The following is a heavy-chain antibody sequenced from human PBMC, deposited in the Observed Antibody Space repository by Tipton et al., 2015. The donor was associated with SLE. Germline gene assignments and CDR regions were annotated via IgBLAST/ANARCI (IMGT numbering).Heavy chain of an antibody. J-gene: IGHJ4*02. CDR1: GFTFSSYG. Sequence: FLRLSCAASGFTFSSYGMHWVRQAPGKGLEWVAFIRYDGSNKYYADSVKGRFTISRDNSKNTLYLQMNSLRAEDTAVYYCAKDRINSRGYLSLYFDYWGQGTLVTVSS. V-gene: IGHV3-30*02. D-gene: IGHD4-23*01. CDR2: IRYDGSNK. CDR3: AKDRINSRGYLSLYFDY.